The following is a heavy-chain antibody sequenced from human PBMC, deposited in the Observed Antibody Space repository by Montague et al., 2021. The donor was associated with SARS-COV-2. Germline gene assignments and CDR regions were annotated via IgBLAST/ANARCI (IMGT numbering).Heavy chain of an antibody. D-gene: IGHD3-3*01. CDR1: GASISSRSYY. Sequence: SETLSLTCTVSGASISSRSYYWGWNRQPTGMGLEWIGFKNYSGSNNSNPNIKSRVTISVDTSKNQFTLKLNTVTDADADVYYCATLPLSITIFGVAQGYYFDVWGQGTPVTVSS. V-gene: IGHV4-39*01. CDR2: KNYSGSN. CDR3: ATLPLSITIFGVAQGYYFDV. J-gene: IGHJ4*02.